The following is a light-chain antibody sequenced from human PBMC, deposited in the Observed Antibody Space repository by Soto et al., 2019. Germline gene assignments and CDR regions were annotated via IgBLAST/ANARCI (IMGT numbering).Light chain of an antibody. J-gene: IGKJ1*01. CDR2: KVS. CDR3: IQFSHWPRT. CDR1: QILVYSDGNTY. V-gene: IGKV2-24*01. Sequence: VLTQTPLSSPVTLGQPASISCRSSQILVYSDGNTYLRWLQQRPGQPPRLLIYKVSNRFSGVPDRFSGSGAGTDFTLKISRVEAEDVGVYSCIQFSHWPRTFGEGTKVEIK.